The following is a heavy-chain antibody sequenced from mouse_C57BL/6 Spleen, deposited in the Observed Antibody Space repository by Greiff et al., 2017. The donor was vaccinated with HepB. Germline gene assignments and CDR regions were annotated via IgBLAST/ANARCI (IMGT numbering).Heavy chain of an antibody. J-gene: IGHJ2*01. CDR1: GFTFSDAW. V-gene: IGHV6-6*01. Sequence: EVKVVESGGGLVQPGGSMKLSCAASGFTFSDAWMDWVRQSPEKGLEWVAEIRNKANNHATYYAESVKGRFTISRDDSKSSVYLQMNSLRAEDTGIYYCTRDYGNQYYFDYWVQGTTLTVSS. CDR2: IRNKANNHAT. CDR3: TRDYGNQYYFDY. D-gene: IGHD2-1*01.